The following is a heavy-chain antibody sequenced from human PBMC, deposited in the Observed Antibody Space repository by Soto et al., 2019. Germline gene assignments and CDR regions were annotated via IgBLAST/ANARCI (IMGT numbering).Heavy chain of an antibody. V-gene: IGHV5-51*01. Sequence: PGESLKISCKGSGYSFTSYWIGWVRQMPGKGLEWMGIIYPGDSDTRYSPSFQGQVTISADKSISTAYLQWSSLKASDTAMYYCARHLAARRENDAFDIWGQGTMVTVSS. J-gene: IGHJ3*02. D-gene: IGHD6-6*01. CDR2: IYPGDSDT. CDR3: ARHLAARRENDAFDI. CDR1: GYSFTSYW.